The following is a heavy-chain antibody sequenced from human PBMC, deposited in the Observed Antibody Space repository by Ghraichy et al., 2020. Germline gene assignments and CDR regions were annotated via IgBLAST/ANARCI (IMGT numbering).Heavy chain of an antibody. V-gene: IGHV3-7*01. CDR3: ARDFSPSYYFDSSSYYVDAFDL. CDR1: GFTFSKYW. J-gene: IGHJ3*01. CDR2: INKNGGDK. D-gene: IGHD3-22*01. Sequence: GGSLRLSCAASGFTFSKYWMTWVRQAPGKGLEWVANINKNGGDKSYVDSVKGRFIISRDNAKNSLLLQMNSLRAEDTAVYYCARDFSPSYYFDSSSYYVDAFDLWGQGTVVTVSS.